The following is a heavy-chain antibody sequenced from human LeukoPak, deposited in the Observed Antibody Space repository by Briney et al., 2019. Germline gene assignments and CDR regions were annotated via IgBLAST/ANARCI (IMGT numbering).Heavy chain of an antibody. J-gene: IGHJ6*02. CDR2: IIPIFGTA. D-gene: IGHD5-18*01. CDR3: ARARGYSYGYDEYYYGMDV. V-gene: IGHV1-69*13. Sequence: SVKVSCKASGGTFSSYAISWVRQAPGQGLEWMGGIIPIFGTANYAQKFQGRVTITADESTSTAYMELSSLRSEDTAVYYCARARGYSYGYDEYYYGMDVWGQGTTVTVSS. CDR1: GGTFSSYA.